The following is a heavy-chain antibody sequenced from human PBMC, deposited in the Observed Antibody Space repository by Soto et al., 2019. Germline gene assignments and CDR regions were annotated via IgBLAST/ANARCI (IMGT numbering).Heavy chain of an antibody. Sequence: ASVKISCKASGYTFTHYHVYWVRQAPGRGLDWLGMINPSGGSTTYAQNLQGRVTMTRDTSTNTVYMELISLRSEDTAVYYCAREAINSSGYSRYLQHWGQGTLVTVSS. D-gene: IGHD3-22*01. V-gene: IGHV1-46*01. J-gene: IGHJ1*01. CDR1: GYTFTHYH. CDR3: AREAINSSGYSRYLQH. CDR2: INPSGGST.